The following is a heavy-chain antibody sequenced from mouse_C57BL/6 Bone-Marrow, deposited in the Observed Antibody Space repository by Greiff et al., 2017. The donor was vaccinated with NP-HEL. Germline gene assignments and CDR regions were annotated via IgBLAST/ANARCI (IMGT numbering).Heavy chain of an antibody. V-gene: IGHV1-81*01. D-gene: IGHD1-1*01. Sequence: QVQLQQSGAELARPGASVKLSCKASGYTFTSYGISWVKQRTGQGLEWIGEIYPRSGNTYYNEKFKGKATLTADKSSSTAYMELRSLTSEDSAVYFCVIYHYGSSHLYYFDYWGQGTTLTVSS. J-gene: IGHJ2*01. CDR2: IYPRSGNT. CDR3: VIYHYGSSHLYYFDY. CDR1: GYTFTSYG.